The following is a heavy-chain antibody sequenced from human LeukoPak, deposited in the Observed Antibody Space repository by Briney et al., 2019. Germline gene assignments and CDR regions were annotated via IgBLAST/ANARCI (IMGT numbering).Heavy chain of an antibody. CDR2: VIPLFETT. D-gene: IGHD6-13*01. CDR3: ARGDIAPAGTGYYFDY. V-gene: IGHV1-69*13. J-gene: IGHJ4*02. Sequence: SVKLSCKASGGTFSNYAINWGRQTPGQGLEWMRGVIPLFETTNYAQKFQGRVTITADESTSTAYMELSSLTSDDAAVYYCARGDIAPAGTGYYFDYWGQATLVTVSS. CDR1: GGTFSNYA.